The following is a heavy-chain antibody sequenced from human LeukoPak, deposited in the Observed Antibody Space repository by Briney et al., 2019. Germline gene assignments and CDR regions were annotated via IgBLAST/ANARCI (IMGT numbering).Heavy chain of an antibody. V-gene: IGHV4-39*01. J-gene: IGHJ5*02. CDR2: IYYSGST. CDR1: GGSISSSSYY. D-gene: IGHD4-23*01. Sequence: SETLSLTCTVSGGSISSSSYYWGWIRQPPGKGLEWIGRIYYSGSTYYNPSLKSRVTISVDTSKNQFSLKLSSVTAADTAVYYCARLHWLGGNVTGWFDPWGQGTLVTVSS. CDR3: ARLHWLGGNVTGWFDP.